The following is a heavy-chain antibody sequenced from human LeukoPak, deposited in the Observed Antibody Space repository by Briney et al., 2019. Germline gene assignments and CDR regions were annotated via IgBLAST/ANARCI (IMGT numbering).Heavy chain of an antibody. V-gene: IGHV3-23*01. Sequence: GGTLRLSCAASGFTFSPYGMSWVRQAPGKGLEWVSAISASGVSTYYADSVKGRFTISRDNSKNSLYLQMNSLRAEDTAVYYCAREGWRYYGAGTTYYFDYWGQGTLVTVSS. CDR3: AREGWRYYGAGTTYYFDY. CDR1: GFTFSPYG. D-gene: IGHD3-10*01. CDR2: ISASGVST. J-gene: IGHJ4*02.